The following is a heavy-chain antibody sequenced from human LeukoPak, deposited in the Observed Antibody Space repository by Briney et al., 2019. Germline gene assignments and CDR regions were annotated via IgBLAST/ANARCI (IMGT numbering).Heavy chain of an antibody. CDR2: IIPIFGTA. CDR1: GGTFSSYA. D-gene: IGHD3-22*01. V-gene: IGHV1-69*05. J-gene: IGHJ6*03. Sequence: SVKASCKASGGTFSSYAISWVRQAPGQGLEWMGGIIPIFGTANYAQKLQGRVTMTTDTSTSTAYMELRSLRSDDTAVYYCARDRVVIGLTYYYYYMDVWGKGTTVTVSS. CDR3: ARDRVVIGLTYYYYYMDV.